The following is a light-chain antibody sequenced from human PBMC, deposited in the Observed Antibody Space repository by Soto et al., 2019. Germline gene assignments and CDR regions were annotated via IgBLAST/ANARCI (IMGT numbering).Light chain of an antibody. Sequence: EIVMTQSPATLSVSPGERATLSCRASQSVSSDLAWYQQKPGQTPSLLIYAASTRATGIPARFSGSGSGTDFSLSISGQQSDDFAFYNCQRYGNWPRSLGQGTRVEI. CDR2: AAS. V-gene: IGKV3-15*01. CDR3: QRYGNWPRS. J-gene: IGKJ1*01. CDR1: QSVSSD.